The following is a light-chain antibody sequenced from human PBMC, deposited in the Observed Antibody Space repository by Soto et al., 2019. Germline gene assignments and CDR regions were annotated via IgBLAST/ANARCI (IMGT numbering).Light chain of an antibody. Sequence: EIVLTQSPATLSLSPGERATLSCRASQSVSRYLAWYQQKPGQAPRLLIYDASNRATGIPARFSGSGSGTDFTLTISSLEPEAFAVYYCQQRSNRPPGVTFGGGTKVEIK. V-gene: IGKV3-11*01. CDR2: DAS. CDR3: QQRSNRPPGVT. J-gene: IGKJ4*01. CDR1: QSVSRY.